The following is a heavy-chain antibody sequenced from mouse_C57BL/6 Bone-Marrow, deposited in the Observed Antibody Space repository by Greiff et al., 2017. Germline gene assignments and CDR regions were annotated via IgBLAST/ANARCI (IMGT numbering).Heavy chain of an antibody. D-gene: IGHD1-1*01. CDR1: GYTFTSYW. V-gene: IGHV1-55*01. CDR2: IYPGSGST. Sequence: QVQLQQPGAELVKPGASVKMSCKASGYTFTSYWITWVKQRPGQGLEWIGDIYPGSGSTNYNEKFKSKATLTVDTSSSTAYMQLSSLTSEDSAVYYCAIRGTTVVAEGFDYWGQGTTLTVSS. J-gene: IGHJ2*01. CDR3: AIRGTTVVAEGFDY.